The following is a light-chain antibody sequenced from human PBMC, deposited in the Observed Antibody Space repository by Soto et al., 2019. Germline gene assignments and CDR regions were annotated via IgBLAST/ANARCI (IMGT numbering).Light chain of an antibody. CDR2: DVS. CDR1: SSDVGGYNY. V-gene: IGLV2-14*01. CDR3: SSYTSSSTLGVV. J-gene: IGLJ2*01. Sequence: QSALTQPASVSGSPGQSITISCTGTSSDVGGYNYVSWYQQHPGKAPKLMSYDVSNRPSGVSNRFSGSKSGNTASLTISGLQAEDEADYYCSSYTSSSTLGVVFVGGTKLTVL.